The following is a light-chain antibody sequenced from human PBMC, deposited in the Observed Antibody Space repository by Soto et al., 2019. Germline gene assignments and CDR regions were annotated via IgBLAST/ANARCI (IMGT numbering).Light chain of an antibody. V-gene: IGKV3-15*01. CDR2: RAS. J-gene: IGKJ1*01. CDR3: QQYNNWPTWT. CDR1: QSVSNN. Sequence: EIVLTQSPAALSVSPGDSATLSCRASQSVSNNLARYQQRPGQAPTLLIYRASERATGVPDRFSGRGSGTEFTLPISSLQSDDFVVYFCQQYNNWPTWTFGQGPKGEI.